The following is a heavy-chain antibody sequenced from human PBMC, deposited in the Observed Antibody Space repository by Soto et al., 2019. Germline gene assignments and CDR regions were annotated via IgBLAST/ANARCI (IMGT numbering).Heavy chain of an antibody. CDR3: AGGFGNSYGLDGKGG. V-gene: IGHV1-2*02. CDR2: INPNSGGT. Sequence: ASVKVSCKASGYTFTGYYMHWVRQAPGQGLEWMGWINPNSGGTNYAQKFQGRVTMTRDTSISTAYMELSRLRSDDTAVYYCAGGFGNSYGLDGKGGWGQGTTVTVSS. CDR1: GYTFTGYY. J-gene: IGHJ6*02. D-gene: IGHD5-18*01.